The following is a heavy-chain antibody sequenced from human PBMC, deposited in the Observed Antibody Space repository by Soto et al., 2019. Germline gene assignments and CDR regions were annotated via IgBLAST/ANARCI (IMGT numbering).Heavy chain of an antibody. CDR1: GGSIDIGGYY. J-gene: IGHJ5*02. CDR2: IYKTGNT. D-gene: IGHD6-13*01. Sequence: QVQLQESGPGLVKPSQTLPLTCTVSGGSIDIGGYYWSWIRQLPGKGLEWIGYIYKTGNTQYNPSLESRVSFSVDTSQNQFSLRLNSVTAADTAVYYCAGGAAAAGRFDPWGQGILVTVSS. V-gene: IGHV4-31*03. CDR3: AGGAAAAGRFDP.